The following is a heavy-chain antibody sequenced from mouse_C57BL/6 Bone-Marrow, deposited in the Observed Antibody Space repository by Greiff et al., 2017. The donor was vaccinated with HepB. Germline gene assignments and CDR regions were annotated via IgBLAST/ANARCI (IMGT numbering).Heavy chain of an antibody. Sequence: QVQLQQSGAELVRPGTSVKVSCKASGYAFTNYLIEWVKQRPGQGLEWIGVINPGSGGTNYNEKFKGKATLTADKSSSTAYMQLRSLTSEYASVYFCAREVDYPTYAMDYWGQGTSVTVSS. V-gene: IGHV1-54*01. D-gene: IGHD2-4*01. CDR1: GYAFTNYL. CDR2: INPGSGGT. CDR3: AREVDYPTYAMDY. J-gene: IGHJ4*01.